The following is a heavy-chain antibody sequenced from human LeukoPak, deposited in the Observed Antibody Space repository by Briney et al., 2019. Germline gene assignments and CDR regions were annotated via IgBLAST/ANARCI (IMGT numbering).Heavy chain of an antibody. D-gene: IGHD3-9*01. CDR3: ARDGWNYDILTGTAPDY. J-gene: IGHJ4*02. CDR1: GFTFSSYS. V-gene: IGHV3-21*01. Sequence: GGSLRLSCAASGFTFSSYSMNWVRQAPGKGLEWVSSISSSSSYIYYADSVKGRFTISRDNAKNSLYLQMNSLRAEDTAVYYCARDGWNYDILTGTAPDYWGQGTLVTVSS. CDR2: ISSSSSYI.